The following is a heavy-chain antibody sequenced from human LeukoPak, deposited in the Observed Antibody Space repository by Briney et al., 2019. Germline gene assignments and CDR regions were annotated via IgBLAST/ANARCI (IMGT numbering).Heavy chain of an antibody. CDR2: TYYRSTWYN. J-gene: IGHJ4*02. Sequence: SQTLSLTCAISGDSVSSNSVTWNWIRQSPSRGLEWLGRTYYRSTWYNDYAVSLKSRVTINPDTSKNQFSLQLNSVTPEDTAVYYCAREGSDGYLFDYWGQGSLVIVSS. V-gene: IGHV6-1*01. CDR1: GDSVSSNSVT. D-gene: IGHD3-16*01. CDR3: AREGSDGYLFDY.